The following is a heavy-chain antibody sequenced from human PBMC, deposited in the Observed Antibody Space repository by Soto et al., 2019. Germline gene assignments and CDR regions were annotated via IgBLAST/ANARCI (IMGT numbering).Heavy chain of an antibody. CDR1: GITFSNVW. CDR3: TTGRFSSSLYFDS. Sequence: EVQLVESGGGLVKPGGTLRVSCAASGITFSNVWMTWVRQAPGKGLEWVGRIKSKTDGGTTDYGAPVRGRFTISRDDSKNTLHLQKNSLKTEDTAVYYCTTGRFSSSLYFDSWGQGTLVTVSS. J-gene: IGHJ4*02. CDR2: IKSKTDGGTT. D-gene: IGHD6-6*01. V-gene: IGHV3-15*01.